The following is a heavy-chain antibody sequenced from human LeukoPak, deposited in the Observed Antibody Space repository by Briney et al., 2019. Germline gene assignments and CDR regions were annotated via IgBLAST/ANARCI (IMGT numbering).Heavy chain of an antibody. Sequence: GASVKVSCKASGYTFTSYDINWVRQATGQGLEWMGWINPNSGGTNYAQKFQGRVTMTRDTSISTAYMELSRLRSDDTAVYYCASGAFHEIDYWGQGTLVTVSS. CDR2: INPNSGGT. CDR3: ASGAFHEIDY. J-gene: IGHJ4*02. CDR1: GYTFTSYD. V-gene: IGHV1-2*02. D-gene: IGHD2/OR15-2a*01.